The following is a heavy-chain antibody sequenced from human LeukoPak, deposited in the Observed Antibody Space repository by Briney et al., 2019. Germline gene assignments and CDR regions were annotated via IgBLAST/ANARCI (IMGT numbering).Heavy chain of an antibody. J-gene: IGHJ4*02. CDR3: ARRDYTRYCSSTSCSFFDY. D-gene: IGHD2-2*01. CDR1: GYSFTNYW. V-gene: IGHV5-51*01. Sequence: GESLKISCKGSGYSFTNYWIAWVRQMPGKGLEWMGFIYPGDSDTRYSPSFQGQVTISADKSISTAFLQWSSLKASDSAMYYCARRDYTRYCSSTSCSFFDYWGQGTLVTVSS. CDR2: IYPGDSDT.